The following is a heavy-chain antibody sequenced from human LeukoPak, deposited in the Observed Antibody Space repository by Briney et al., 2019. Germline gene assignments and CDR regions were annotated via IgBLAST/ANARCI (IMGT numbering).Heavy chain of an antibody. V-gene: IGHV4-31*02. J-gene: IGHJ4*02. CDR3: ARGPLIAAAGTW. D-gene: IGHD6-13*01. CDR2: IYYSGST. Sequence: SETLSLTCTVSGGSISSGGYYWSWLRQHPGKGLQWIGYIYYSGSTYYNPSLKSRVTISVDTSKNQFSLKLNSVTAADSAVYYCARGPLIAAAGTWWGQGTLVTVSS. CDR1: GGSISSGGYY.